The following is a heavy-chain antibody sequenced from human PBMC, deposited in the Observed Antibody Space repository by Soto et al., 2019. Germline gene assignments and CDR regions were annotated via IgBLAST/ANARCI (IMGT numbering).Heavy chain of an antibody. V-gene: IGHV4-31*02. CDR1: GGSISSGGYY. CDR3: ARDRGRVYDILTGYPYYMDV. Sequence: TLSLTCTVSGGSISSGGYYWSWIRQHPGKGLEWIGYIYYSGSTYYNPSLKSRVTISVDTSKNQFSLKLSSVTAADTAVYYCARDRGRVYDILTGYPYYMDVWGKGTTVTVSS. J-gene: IGHJ6*03. CDR2: IYYSGST. D-gene: IGHD3-9*01.